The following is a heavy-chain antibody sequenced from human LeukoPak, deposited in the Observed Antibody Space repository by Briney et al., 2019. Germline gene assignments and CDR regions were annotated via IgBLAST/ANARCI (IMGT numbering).Heavy chain of an antibody. Sequence: ASVKVSCKASGYTFTSYGISWVRQAPGQGLEWMGWISAYNGNTNYAQKLQGRVTMTTGTSTSTAYMELRSLRSDDTAVYYCARDGQSIAVAGSEGYYYGMDVWGQGTTVTVSS. CDR2: ISAYNGNT. CDR3: ARDGQSIAVAGSEGYYYGMDV. V-gene: IGHV1-18*01. J-gene: IGHJ6*02. CDR1: GYTFTSYG. D-gene: IGHD6-19*01.